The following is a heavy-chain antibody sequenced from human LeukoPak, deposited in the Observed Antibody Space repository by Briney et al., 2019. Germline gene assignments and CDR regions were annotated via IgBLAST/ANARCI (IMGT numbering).Heavy chain of an antibody. D-gene: IGHD3-22*01. CDR2: INPNSGGT. CDR1: GYTFTGYY. Sequence: GASVKVSCKASGYTFTGYYMHWVRQAPGQGLEWMGWINPNSGGTNYAQKFQGRVTMTRDTSISTAYMELSRLRSDDTAVYYCARVPYYYDSSGYYQKYYFDYWGQGTLVTVSS. V-gene: IGHV1-2*02. CDR3: ARVPYYYDSSGYYQKYYFDY. J-gene: IGHJ4*02.